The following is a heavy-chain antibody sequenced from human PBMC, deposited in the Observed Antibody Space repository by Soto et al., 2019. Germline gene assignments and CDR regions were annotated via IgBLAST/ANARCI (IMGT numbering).Heavy chain of an antibody. CDR3: AREGGRRYSNYPYYYYYYMDV. CDR1: GYTFTSYY. V-gene: IGHV1-46*03. D-gene: IGHD4-4*01. J-gene: IGHJ6*03. CDR2: INPSGGST. Sequence: GASVKVSCKASGYTFTSYYMHWVRQAPGQGLEWMGIINPSGGSTSYAQKSQGRVTMTRDTSTSTVYMELSSLRSEDTAVYYCAREGGRRYSNYPYYYYYYMDVWGKGTTVTVSS.